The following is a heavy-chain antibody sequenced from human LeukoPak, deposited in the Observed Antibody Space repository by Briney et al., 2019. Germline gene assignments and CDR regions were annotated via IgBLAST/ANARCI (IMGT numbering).Heavy chain of an antibody. Sequence: LSLTCAVSGGSISSGGYSWSWIRQPPGKGLEWVSGISWNSGSIGYADSVKGRFTISRDNAKNSLYLQMNSLRAEDMALYYCAKEGVRRDFDYWGQGTLVTVSS. J-gene: IGHJ4*02. CDR2: ISWNSGSI. CDR3: AKEGVRRDFDY. D-gene: IGHD1-1*01. V-gene: IGHV3-9*03. CDR1: GGSISSGGYS.